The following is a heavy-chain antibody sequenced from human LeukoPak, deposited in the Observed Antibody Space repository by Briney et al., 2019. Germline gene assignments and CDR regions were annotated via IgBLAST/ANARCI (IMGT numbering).Heavy chain of an antibody. CDR3: AKWGDYDVLTGYYDPDY. V-gene: IGHV3-23*01. Sequence: GGSLRLSCVASGFTFSNYAMSWVRQAPGKGLEWVSAITGSGGITYYADSVKGRFTVSRDNSKNTLYLQMNSLRAEDTAVYYCAKWGDYDVLTGYYDPDYWGQGTLVTVSS. CDR1: GFTFSNYA. CDR2: ITGSGGIT. D-gene: IGHD3-9*01. J-gene: IGHJ4*02.